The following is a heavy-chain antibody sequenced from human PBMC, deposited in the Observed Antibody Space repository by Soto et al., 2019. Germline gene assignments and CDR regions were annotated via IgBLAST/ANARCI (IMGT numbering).Heavy chain of an antibody. J-gene: IGHJ4*02. D-gene: IGHD4-17*01. V-gene: IGHV4-30-2*01. CDR2: IYHSGST. CDR3: ARGDYGGNFVY. CDR1: GGSISSGGYS. Sequence: SETLSLTCGVSGGSISSGGYSWSWIRQPPGKGLEWIGYIYHSGSTYYNPSLKSRVTISVDRSKNQFSLKLSSVTAADTAVYYCARGDYGGNFVYWGQGTLVTVSS.